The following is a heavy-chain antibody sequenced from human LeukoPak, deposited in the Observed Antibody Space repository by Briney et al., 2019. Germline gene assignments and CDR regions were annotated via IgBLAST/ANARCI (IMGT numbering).Heavy chain of an antibody. J-gene: IGHJ3*02. V-gene: IGHV3-21*01. CDR2: ISSSSTYI. Sequence: GESLRLSCAASGFTFSSYTMNWVRQAPGKGLEWLSSISSSSTYIFYADSVKGRFTISRDNSKNTLYLQMNSLRAEDTAVYYCARDKVFSGYYGSGSYTAFDMWGQGTMVTVSS. D-gene: IGHD3-10*01. CDR1: GFTFSSYT. CDR3: ARDKVFSGYYGSGSYTAFDM.